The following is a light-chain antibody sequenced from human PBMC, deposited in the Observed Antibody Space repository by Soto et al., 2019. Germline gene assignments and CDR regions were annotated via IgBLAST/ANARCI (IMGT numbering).Light chain of an antibody. CDR1: SSDVGGYSY. J-gene: IGLJ2*01. V-gene: IGLV2-14*01. CDR3: SSYTSSSTLV. CDR2: DVS. Sequence: QSVLTQPASVSGSPGQSITISCTGTSSDVGGYSYVSWYQQHPGKAPKLMIYDVSNRPSGVSNRLSGSKSGNTASLTISGLQAENEADDYGSSYTSSSTLVFGGVTKLTVL.